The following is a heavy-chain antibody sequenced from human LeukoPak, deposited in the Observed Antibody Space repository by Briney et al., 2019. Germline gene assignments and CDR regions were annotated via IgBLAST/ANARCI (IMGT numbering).Heavy chain of an antibody. CDR1: GGSISSGRYY. V-gene: IGHV4-61*02. J-gene: IGHJ5*02. CDR3: AREGDILT. D-gene: IGHD3-9*01. CDR2: IYTGGST. Sequence: PSETLSLTCTVSGGSISSGRYYWSWIRQPAGKGLEWIGRIYTGGSTNYNPSLKSRVTLSVHTSKNQFSLTLSSVTAADTAVYYCAREGDILTWGQGTLVTVSS.